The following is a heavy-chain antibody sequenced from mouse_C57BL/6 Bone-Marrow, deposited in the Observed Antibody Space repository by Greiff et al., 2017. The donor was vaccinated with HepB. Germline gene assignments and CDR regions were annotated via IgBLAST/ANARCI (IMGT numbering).Heavy chain of an antibody. CDR2: IDPSDSYT. Sequence: QVQLQQPGAELVMPGASVKLSCKASGYTFTSYWMHWVKQRPGQGLEWIGEIDPSDSYTNYNQKFKGKSTLTVDKSYSTAYMQLSSLTSEDSAVYYCARKFITTVVPYFDYWGQGTTLTVSS. CDR3: ARKFITTVVPYFDY. J-gene: IGHJ2*01. CDR1: GYTFTSYW. D-gene: IGHD1-1*01. V-gene: IGHV1-69*01.